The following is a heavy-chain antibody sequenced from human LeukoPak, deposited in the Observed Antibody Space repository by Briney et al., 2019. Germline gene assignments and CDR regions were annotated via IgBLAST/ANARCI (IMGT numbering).Heavy chain of an antibody. CDR1: GGTYSSYA. V-gene: IGHV1-69*05. J-gene: IGHJ4*02. CDR2: IIPIFGTA. CDR3: ARERTKGYYFDY. Sequence: EASVKVSCKASGGTYSSYAISWLRQAPGQGLEWMGGIIPIFGTANYAQKFQGRVTITTDESTSTAYMELSSLRSEDTAVYYCARERTKGYYFDYWGQGTLVTVSS.